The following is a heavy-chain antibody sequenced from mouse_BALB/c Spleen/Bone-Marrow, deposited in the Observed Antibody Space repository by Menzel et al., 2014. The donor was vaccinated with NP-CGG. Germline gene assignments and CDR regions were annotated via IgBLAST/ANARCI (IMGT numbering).Heavy chain of an antibody. V-gene: IGHV1S81*02. CDR2: INPSNGGT. CDR3: TRSYYAKEGAWFAY. CDR1: GYTFTSYY. Sequence: VQLQQSGAELVKPGASVKLSCKASGYTFTSYYMYWVKQRPGQGLEWIGGINPSNGGTNSNEKSKSKASLTVDKSSSTAYMQLSSLTSEDSAVYYCTRSYYAKEGAWFAYWGQGTLVTVSA. D-gene: IGHD1-1*01. J-gene: IGHJ3*01.